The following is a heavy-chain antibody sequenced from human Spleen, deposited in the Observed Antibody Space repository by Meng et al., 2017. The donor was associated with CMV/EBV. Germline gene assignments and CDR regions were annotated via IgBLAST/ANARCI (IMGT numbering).Heavy chain of an antibody. Sequence: ASVKVSCKASGYTFTGYYMHWVRQAPGQGLEWMGWISPGSGDANYAQKFQGRFTMTSDTSISTGYMELSGLRSDDTAVYYCARPLYDILTGYYYWGQGTLVTVSS. J-gene: IGHJ4*02. CDR3: ARPLYDILTGYYY. CDR1: GYTFTGYY. CDR2: ISPGSGDA. D-gene: IGHD3-9*01. V-gene: IGHV1-2*02.